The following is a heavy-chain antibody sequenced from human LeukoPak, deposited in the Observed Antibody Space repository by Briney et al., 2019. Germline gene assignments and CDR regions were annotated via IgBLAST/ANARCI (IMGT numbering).Heavy chain of an antibody. CDR3: AKRGVVIRVILVGFHKEANYFDS. D-gene: IGHD3-22*01. Sequence: GGSLRLSCAVSGITLSNYGMSWVRQAPGKGLEWVAGISGSGGRTKYADSVKGRFTVSRDNPKNTLYLQMNSLRAEDTAVYSCAKRGVVIRVILVGFHKEANYFDSWGQGALVTVSS. CDR1: GITLSNYG. CDR2: ISGSGGRT. V-gene: IGHV3-23*01. J-gene: IGHJ4*02.